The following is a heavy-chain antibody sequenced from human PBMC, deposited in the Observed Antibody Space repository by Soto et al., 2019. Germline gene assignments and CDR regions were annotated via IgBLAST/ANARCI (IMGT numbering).Heavy chain of an antibody. V-gene: IGHV4-59*01. Sequence: QVQLQESRPGLVKPSETLSLTCIVSGGSISTSSWSWIRQPPGKGLEWIGCVYYPGSTTYNPSLKSRVTISVDTSKNQFSLNLTSVTAADTAVYYCARGAPSSSYCGLDVWGQGTTVTVSS. CDR1: GGSISTSS. J-gene: IGHJ6*02. CDR2: VYYPGST. CDR3: ARGAPSSSYCGLDV.